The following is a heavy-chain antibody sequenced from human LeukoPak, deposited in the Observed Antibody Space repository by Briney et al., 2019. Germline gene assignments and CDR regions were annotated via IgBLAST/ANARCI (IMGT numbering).Heavy chain of an antibody. V-gene: IGHV3-30*04. CDR2: ISYDGSNK. CDR3: ARGTTFDP. D-gene: IGHD1-1*01. Sequence: PGRSLRLSCAASGFTFRSYAIHWVRQAPGKGLEWVAVISYDGSNKYYADSVKGRFTISRDNSKNMLYLQMNSLRAEDTAVYYCARGTTFDPWGQGTLVTVSS. J-gene: IGHJ5*02. CDR1: GFTFRSYA.